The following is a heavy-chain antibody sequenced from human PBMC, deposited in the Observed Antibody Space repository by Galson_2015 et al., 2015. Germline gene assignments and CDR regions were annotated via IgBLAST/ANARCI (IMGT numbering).Heavy chain of an antibody. CDR3: AKYYGYHYASGSSYFDY. CDR2: IGSSGGRT. J-gene: IGHJ4*02. Sequence: SLRLSCAASGFTVSNYGMSWVRQAPGKGLEWVSGIGSSGGRTHYADSVKGRFTISRDDSENTLYLQMSSLRADDTAVYYCAKYYGYHYASGSSYFDYWGQGTLVTVSS. CDR1: GFTVSNYG. D-gene: IGHD3-10*01. V-gene: IGHV3-23*01.